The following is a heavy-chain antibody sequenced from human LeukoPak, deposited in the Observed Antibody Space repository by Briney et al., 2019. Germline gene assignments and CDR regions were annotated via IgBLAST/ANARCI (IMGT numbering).Heavy chain of an antibody. CDR3: ARGWEYCSSTSCYVGYDY. V-gene: IGHV4-34*01. Sequence: PSETLSLTCAVYGGSFSGYCWSWIRQPPGKGLEWIGEINHSGSTNYNPSLKSRVTISVDTSKNQFSLKLSSVTAADTAVYYCARGWEYCSSTSCYVGYDYWGQGTMVTVSS. D-gene: IGHD2-2*01. J-gene: IGHJ4*02. CDR2: INHSGST. CDR1: GGSFSGYC.